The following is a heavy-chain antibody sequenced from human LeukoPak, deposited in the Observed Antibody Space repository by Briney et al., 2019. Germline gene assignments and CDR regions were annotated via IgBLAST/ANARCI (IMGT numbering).Heavy chain of an antibody. D-gene: IGHD1-7*01. CDR2: INPNSGDT. CDR1: GYSFTGYF. CDR3: AREGITGTTYFDY. V-gene: IGHV1-2*02. J-gene: IGHJ4*02. Sequence: ASVKVSCKASGYSFTGYFMQWVRQAPGQGLEWMGWINPNSGDTNYAQKFQGRVTMTRDTSTSAVYMELSSLRSEDTAVYYCAREGITGTTYFDYWGQGTLVTVSS.